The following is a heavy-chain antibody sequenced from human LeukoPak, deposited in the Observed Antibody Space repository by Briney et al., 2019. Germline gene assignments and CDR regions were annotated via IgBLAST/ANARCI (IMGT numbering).Heavy chain of an antibody. D-gene: IGHD5-18*01. CDR2: IYYSGST. CDR1: GGSISSYY. Sequence: SETLSLTCTVSGGSISSYYWSWIRQPPGKGLEWIGYIYYSGSTNYNPSLKSRVTISVDSSKNQFSLKLSSVTAADTAVYYCARTTEGGYTYDFFYYYYMDGWGKGTTVTIAS. V-gene: IGHV4-59*01. CDR3: ARTTEGGYTYDFFYYYYMDG. J-gene: IGHJ6*03.